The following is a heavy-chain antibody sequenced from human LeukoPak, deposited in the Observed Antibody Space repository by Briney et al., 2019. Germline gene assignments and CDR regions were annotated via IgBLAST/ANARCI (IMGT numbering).Heavy chain of an antibody. Sequence: GGTLRLSCAASGFTFSSYGMSWVRQAPGKGLEWVSAISGSGGSTYYADSVKGRFTISRDNSKNTLYLQMNSLRAEDTAVYYCAKDHMIVVVRSYYEAGWGQGTLVTVSS. CDR2: ISGSGGST. CDR3: AKDHMIVVVRSYYEAG. J-gene: IGHJ4*02. D-gene: IGHD3-22*01. CDR1: GFTFSSYG. V-gene: IGHV3-23*01.